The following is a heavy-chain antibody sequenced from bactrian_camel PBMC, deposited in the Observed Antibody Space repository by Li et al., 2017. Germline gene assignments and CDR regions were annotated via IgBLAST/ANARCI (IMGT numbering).Heavy chain of an antibody. V-gene: IGHV3S1*01. J-gene: IGHJ4*01. CDR1: GYTYSRYYC. CDR2: FYTGAIRP. D-gene: IGHD2*01. CDR3: AATRFCVRVGGRYVYND. Sequence: HVQLVESGGGSVQAGGSLRLSCARSGYTYSRYYCMGWFRQAPGKEREGVASFYTGAIRPYYADSVRGRFTISLDNAKNILWLEMNSLKPEDTAVYYCAATRFCVRVGGRYVYNDWGQGTQVTVS.